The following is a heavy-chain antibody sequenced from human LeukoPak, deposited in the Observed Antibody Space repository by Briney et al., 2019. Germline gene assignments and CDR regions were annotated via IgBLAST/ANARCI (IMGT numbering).Heavy chain of an antibody. CDR3: ATGSGWHDH. J-gene: IGHJ5*02. D-gene: IGHD6-19*01. Sequence: PGGSLRLSCAASGFTFTTYWMTWVRQPPGRGLEWLANIKQDGSVKYYVDSVKGRFTISRDNAKNSLYLQMISLRAEDTGVYYCATGSGWHDHWGQGTLVTVSS. V-gene: IGHV3-7*01. CDR2: IKQDGSVK. CDR1: GFTFTTYW.